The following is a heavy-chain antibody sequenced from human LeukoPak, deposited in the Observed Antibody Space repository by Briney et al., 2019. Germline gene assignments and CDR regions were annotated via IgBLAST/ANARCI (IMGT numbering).Heavy chain of an antibody. CDR2: IYYSGGT. CDR1: GSSITNYF. J-gene: IGHJ5*01. Sequence: SETLSLTCTVSGSSITNYFWSWIRKPPGEGLEWIGYIYYSGGTTYNSSLKSRVTISVDTSNNQFSLKLNSVTAADTAVYYCARVLPGGGGSPDSWGQGTLVTVSS. CDR3: ARVLPGGGGSPDS. D-gene: IGHD1-26*01. V-gene: IGHV4-59*01.